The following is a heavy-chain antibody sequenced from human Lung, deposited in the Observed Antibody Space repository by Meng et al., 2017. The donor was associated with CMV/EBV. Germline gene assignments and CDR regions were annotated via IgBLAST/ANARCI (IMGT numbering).Heavy chain of an antibody. D-gene: IGHD3-10*01. J-gene: IGHJ4*02. Sequence: TLSLXCVISGDSVSSNSAAWNWIRQSPSRGLEWLGRTYYRSKWYNDYAVSVKSRITINPDTSKNQFSLQLNSVTPEDTAVYYCARFGTVGAGSGVYFDYWGQGTLVTVSS. V-gene: IGHV6-1*01. CDR2: TYYRSKWYN. CDR1: GDSVSSNSAA. CDR3: ARFGTVGAGSGVYFDY.